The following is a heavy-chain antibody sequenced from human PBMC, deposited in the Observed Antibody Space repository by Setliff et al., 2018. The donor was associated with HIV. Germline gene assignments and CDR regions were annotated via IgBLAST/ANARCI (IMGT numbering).Heavy chain of an antibody. V-gene: IGHV1-69*13. J-gene: IGHJ4*02. CDR3: ARAGVYYDSSGYCIDY. D-gene: IGHD3-22*01. CDR2: IIPIFNTA. Sequence: GASVKVSCKASGGTFSLYAINWVRQAPGQGLEWMGGIIPIFNTANYAQKFQGRVTITADGSTSTAYMELNSLRAEDTAVYYCARAGVYYDSSGYCIDYWGQGTLVTVSS. CDR1: GGTFSLYA.